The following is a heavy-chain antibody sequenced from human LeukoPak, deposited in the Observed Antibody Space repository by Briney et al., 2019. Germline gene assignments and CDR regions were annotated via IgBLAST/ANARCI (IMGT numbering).Heavy chain of an antibody. Sequence: PGGSLRLSCAASGFTLSSYAMSWVRQAPGKGLEWVSAISGSGGSTYYADSVKGRFTISRDNSKNTLYLQMNSLRAEDTAVYYCAKIGSIGYGDYEYYFDYWGQGTLVTVSS. D-gene: IGHD4-17*01. J-gene: IGHJ4*02. CDR3: AKIGSIGYGDYEYYFDY. V-gene: IGHV3-23*01. CDR2: ISGSGGST. CDR1: GFTLSSYA.